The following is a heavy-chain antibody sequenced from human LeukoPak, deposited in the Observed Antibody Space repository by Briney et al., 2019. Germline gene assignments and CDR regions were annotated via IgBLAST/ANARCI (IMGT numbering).Heavy chain of an antibody. CDR1: GGSISSYY. J-gene: IGHJ4*02. Sequence: PSETLSLTCNVSGGSISSYYWSWIRQPAGKGLEWIGRIYTSGSTNYNPSLKSRVTMSVDTSKSQCSLKLSSVTAADTAVYYCARVGSGWSPVEYYFDYWGQGTLVTVSS. D-gene: IGHD6-19*01. CDR2: IYTSGST. CDR3: ARVGSGWSPVEYYFDY. V-gene: IGHV4-4*07.